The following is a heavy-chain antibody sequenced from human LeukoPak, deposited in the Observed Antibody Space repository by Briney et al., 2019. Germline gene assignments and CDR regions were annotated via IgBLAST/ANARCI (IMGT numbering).Heavy chain of an antibody. J-gene: IGHJ3*02. CDR3: ARDLAGPPQEAFDI. CDR2: IKKDGSGR. CDR1: GFTFSSYW. V-gene: IGHV3-7*01. Sequence: GGSLRLSCAASGFTFSSYWMNWVRQAPGKGLEWVANIKKDGSGRYYVDSVKGRFTISRDNTKKSLYLQMNTLRAEDTAVYYCARDLAGPPQEAFDIWGQGTMVTVSS.